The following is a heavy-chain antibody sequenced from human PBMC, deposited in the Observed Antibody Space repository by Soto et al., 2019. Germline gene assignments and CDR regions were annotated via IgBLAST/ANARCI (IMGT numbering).Heavy chain of an antibody. CDR3: ALDGSGYNSYYYYYMDV. J-gene: IGHJ6*03. CDR1: GGTFRSYT. Sequence: VASVKVSCKASGGTFRSYTISWVRQAPGQGLEWMGRIIPILGIANYAQKFQGRVTITADTSTSTAYMELSSLRSEDTAVYYCALDGSGYNSYYYYYMDVWGKGTTVTVSS. D-gene: IGHD5-12*01. CDR2: IIPILGIA. V-gene: IGHV1-69*02.